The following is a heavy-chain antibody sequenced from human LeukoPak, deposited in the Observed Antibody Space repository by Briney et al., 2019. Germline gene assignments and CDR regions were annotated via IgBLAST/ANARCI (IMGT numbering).Heavy chain of an antibody. V-gene: IGHV3-33*01. Sequence: GGSLRLSCAASGFTFRNYGMHWVRQAPVKGLEWVAVIWNDGSNKYYGDSAKGRFTISRDNSKNTLSLQMNSLRAEDTAVYYCARRGDGSGSFYNGLDTFDIWGLGTMVTVSS. J-gene: IGHJ3*02. CDR3: ARRGDGSGSFYNGLDTFDI. CDR1: GFTFRNYG. D-gene: IGHD3-10*01. CDR2: IWNDGSNK.